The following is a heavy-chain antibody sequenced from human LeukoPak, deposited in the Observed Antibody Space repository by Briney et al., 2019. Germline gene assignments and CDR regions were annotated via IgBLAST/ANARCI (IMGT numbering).Heavy chain of an antibody. CDR2: IYHSGST. J-gene: IGHJ6*03. CDR3: ARVYCSSTSCSLRGYYYYYMDV. V-gene: IGHV4-59*01. D-gene: IGHD2-2*01. CDR1: GGPITNFY. Sequence: PSETLSLTCTVSGGPITNFYWTWIRQSPGKGLEWIGYIYHSGSTTYNPSLKSRVTISVDASKNQFSLKLSSVTPADTAVYYCARVYCSSTSCSLRGYYYYYMDVWGKGTTVTVSS.